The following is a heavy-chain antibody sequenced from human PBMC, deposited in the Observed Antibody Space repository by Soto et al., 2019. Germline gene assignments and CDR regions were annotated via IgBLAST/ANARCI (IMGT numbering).Heavy chain of an antibody. J-gene: IGHJ5*02. V-gene: IGHV3-23*01. CDR2: ISGSGGST. Sequence: PGGSLRPSCAAAGVTFSSYAMSWVRQAPGKGLEWVSAISGSGGSTYYADSVKGRFAISRDNSKDTLYLQMNSLRAEDTAVYYCAKGGSLNWFDPWGQGTLVTVSS. CDR3: AKGGSLNWFDP. CDR1: GVTFSSYA. D-gene: IGHD3-10*01.